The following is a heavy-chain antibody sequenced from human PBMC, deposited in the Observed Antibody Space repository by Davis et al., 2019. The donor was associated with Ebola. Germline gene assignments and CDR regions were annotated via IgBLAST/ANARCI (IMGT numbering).Heavy chain of an antibody. CDR2: IWYDGSNK. J-gene: IGHJ4*02. V-gene: IGHV3-30*02. CDR1: GFTFSSYG. CDR3: TKETSYYDFWSGYYYYFDY. D-gene: IGHD3-3*01. Sequence: GESLKISCAASGFTFSSYGMHWVRQAPGKGLEWVAVIWYDGSNKYYADSVKGRFTISRDNSKNTLYLQMNSLRAEDTAVYYCTKETSYYDFWSGYYYYFDYWGQGTLVTVSS.